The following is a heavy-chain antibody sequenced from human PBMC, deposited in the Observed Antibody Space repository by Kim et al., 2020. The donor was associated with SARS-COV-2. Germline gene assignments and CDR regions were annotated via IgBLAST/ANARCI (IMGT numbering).Heavy chain of an antibody. CDR1: GFTFSDYY. V-gene: IGHV3-11*05. J-gene: IGHJ4*02. CDR2: ISGSIDYT. Sequence: GWSLRLSCGASGFTFSDYYMAWIRQAPGKGPEWLSYISGSIDYTNHADSVKGRFTISRDNAKDSLFLQMNSLRAEDTAVYYCARVAVGASSVYYFDYWGLGALVTVSS. CDR3: ARVAVGASSVYYFDY. D-gene: IGHD1-26*01.